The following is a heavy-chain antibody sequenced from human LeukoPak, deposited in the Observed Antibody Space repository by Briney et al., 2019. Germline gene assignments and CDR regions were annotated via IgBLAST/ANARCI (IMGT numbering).Heavy chain of an antibody. Sequence: ASVKVSCKASGYTFTSYYMHWVRQAPGQGPEWMGIINPSGGSTSYAQKFQGRVTMTRDTSTSTVYMELSSLRSEDTAVYYCASRNEYSSGWYNFDYWGQGTLVTVSS. V-gene: IGHV1-46*01. CDR2: INPSGGST. CDR3: ASRNEYSSGWYNFDY. CDR1: GYTFTSYY. J-gene: IGHJ4*02. D-gene: IGHD6-19*01.